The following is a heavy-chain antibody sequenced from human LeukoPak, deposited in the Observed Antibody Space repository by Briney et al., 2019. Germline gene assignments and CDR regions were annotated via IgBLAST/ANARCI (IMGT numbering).Heavy chain of an antibody. J-gene: IGHJ4*02. CDR2: IYYSGST. CDR1: GGSISSSSYY. V-gene: IGHV4-39*01. D-gene: IGHD2-15*01. Sequence: SETLSLTCTVSGGSISSSSYYWGWIRQPPGKGLEWIGSIYYSGSTYYNPSLKSRVTISVDTSKNQFSLKLSSVTAADTAVYYCATSYCSGGRCYKLFDYWGQGTLVTVSS. CDR3: ATSYCSGGRCYKLFDY.